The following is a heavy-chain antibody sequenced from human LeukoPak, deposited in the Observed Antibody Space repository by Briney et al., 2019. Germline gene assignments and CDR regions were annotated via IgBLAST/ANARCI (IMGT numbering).Heavy chain of an antibody. Sequence: GASVKVSCKASGGTFSSYAISWVRQAPGQGLEWMGGIIPIFGTANYAQKFQGRVTITADESTSTAYMELSSLRSEDTAVYYCARGVCSGGSCYSWFDPWGQGTLVTVSS. CDR2: IIPIFGTA. CDR3: ARGVCSGGSCYSWFDP. D-gene: IGHD2-15*01. CDR1: GGTFSSYA. J-gene: IGHJ5*02. V-gene: IGHV1-69*13.